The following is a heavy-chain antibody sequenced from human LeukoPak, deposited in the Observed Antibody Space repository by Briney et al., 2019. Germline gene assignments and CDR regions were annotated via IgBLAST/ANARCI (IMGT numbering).Heavy chain of an antibody. Sequence: ASVTVSFTASGYTFTSYGISWVRQAPGQGLEWMGWISACNGNTNYAQKLQGRVTMTTDTSTSTAYMELRSLRSDDTAVYYCARDHCSGGSCASGMDVWGQGTTVTVSS. V-gene: IGHV1-18*01. CDR3: ARDHCSGGSCASGMDV. D-gene: IGHD2-15*01. CDR2: ISACNGNT. J-gene: IGHJ6*02. CDR1: GYTFTSYG.